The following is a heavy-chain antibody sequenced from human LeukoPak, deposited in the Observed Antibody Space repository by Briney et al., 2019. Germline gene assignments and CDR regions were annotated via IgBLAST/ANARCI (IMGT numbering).Heavy chain of an antibody. CDR2: IYYSGST. CDR3: ARGLIVVVPAALGYAFDP. D-gene: IGHD2-2*01. V-gene: IGHV4-59*01. CDR1: GGSISSYY. Sequence: TSETLSLTCTVSGGSISSYYWSWIRQPPGKGLEWIGYIYYSGSTNYNPSLKSRVTISVDTSKNQFSLKLSSVTAADTAVYYCARGLIVVVPAALGYAFDPWGQGTLVTVSS. J-gene: IGHJ5*02.